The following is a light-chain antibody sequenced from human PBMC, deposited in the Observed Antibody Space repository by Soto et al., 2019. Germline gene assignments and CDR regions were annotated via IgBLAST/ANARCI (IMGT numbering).Light chain of an antibody. CDR2: GAS. CDR3: QQYGASPLT. V-gene: IGKV3-20*01. CDR1: QNINSNY. Sequence: EIVLTQSPGTLSFSPGERATLSCRASQNINSNYLAWYQQIPGQAPRLLIYGASSRATGIPDRFSGSGSGTDFTLTISRLEPEDFAVYHCQQYGASPLTFGQGTKVEIK. J-gene: IGKJ1*01.